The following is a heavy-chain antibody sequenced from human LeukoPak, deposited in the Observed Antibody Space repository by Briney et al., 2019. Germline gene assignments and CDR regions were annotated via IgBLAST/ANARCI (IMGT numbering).Heavy chain of an antibody. V-gene: IGHV1-24*01. CDR1: GYTLTELS. J-gene: IGHJ4*02. CDR2: FDPEDGET. CDR3: ARDSSDYYDSSRAFDY. D-gene: IGHD3-22*01. Sequence: ASVKVSCKVSGYTLTELSMHWVRQAPGKGLEWMGGFDPEDGETIYAQKFQGRVTMTEDTSTDTAYMELSSLRSEDTAVYYCARDSSDYYDSSRAFDYWGQGTLVTVSS.